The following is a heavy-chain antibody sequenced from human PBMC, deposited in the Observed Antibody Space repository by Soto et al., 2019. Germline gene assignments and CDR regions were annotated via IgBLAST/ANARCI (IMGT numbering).Heavy chain of an antibody. CDR2: TYYRSKWNN. J-gene: IGHJ6*02. Sequence: SQTLSLTCAISGDSVSSNSAAWNWIRQSPSRGLEWLGRTYYRSKWNNDYAVSVKSRVTINPDTSKNQFSLQLNSVTPEDTAVYYCARVGYSSSWDYYYGMDVWGQGTTVTVSS. CDR3: ARVGYSSSWDYYYGMDV. V-gene: IGHV6-1*01. CDR1: GDSVSSNSAA. D-gene: IGHD6-13*01.